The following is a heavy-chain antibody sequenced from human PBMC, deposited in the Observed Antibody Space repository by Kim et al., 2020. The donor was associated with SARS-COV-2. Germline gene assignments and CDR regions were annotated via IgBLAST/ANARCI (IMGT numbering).Heavy chain of an antibody. CDR3: ARSYDSSGYGEPGYYYYGMDV. CDR1: GYTFTSYY. V-gene: IGHV1-46*01. D-gene: IGHD3-22*01. Sequence: ASVKVSCKASGYTFTSYYMHWVRQAPGQGLEWMGIINPSGGSTSYAQKFQGRVTMTRDTSTSTVYMELSSLRSEDTAVYYCARSYDSSGYGEPGYYYYGMDVWGQGTTVTVSS. CDR2: INPSGGST. J-gene: IGHJ6*02.